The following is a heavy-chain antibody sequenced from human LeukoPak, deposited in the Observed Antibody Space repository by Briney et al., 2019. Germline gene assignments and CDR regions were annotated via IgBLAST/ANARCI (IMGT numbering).Heavy chain of an antibody. D-gene: IGHD1-1*01. CDR3: SRSTMSLVD. Sequence: PGGSLSLSCAASGFTFSNYWMHWVRQAPGKGLVWVSHINYDGSSTTYADSVKGRVTISRDNAKNTLYLQINSLRVEDTAIYYCSRSTMSLVDWGQGTRVTVSS. CDR2: INYDGSST. CDR1: GFTFSNYW. V-gene: IGHV3-74*03. J-gene: IGHJ4*02.